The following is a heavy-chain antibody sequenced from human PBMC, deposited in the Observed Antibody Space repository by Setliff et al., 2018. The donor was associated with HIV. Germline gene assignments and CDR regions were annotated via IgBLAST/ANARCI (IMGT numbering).Heavy chain of an antibody. Sequence: PGGSLRLSCAASGFTFRSFCLSWVRQVPGKGLDWVSAISSSGGSTYYADSVKGRFTISRDNAKNSLYLQMNSLRAEDTAVYYCARYNWNPLGYRFDYWGQGTLVTVSS. D-gene: IGHD1-20*01. V-gene: IGHV3-23*01. CDR2: ISSSGGST. CDR1: GFTFRSFC. J-gene: IGHJ4*02. CDR3: ARYNWNPLGYRFDY.